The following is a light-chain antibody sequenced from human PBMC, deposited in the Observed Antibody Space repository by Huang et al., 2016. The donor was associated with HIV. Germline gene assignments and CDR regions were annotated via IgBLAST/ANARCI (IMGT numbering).Light chain of an antibody. J-gene: IGKJ1*01. V-gene: IGKV3-20*01. CDR3: HQYGSSMAT. Sequence: VLTQSPASLSLSLGDRVTVSCRASQSVDSGYLAWYQQKPGQSPRLLVYGTSTRASCVPSRFSGSGSGRDFTLTISRLEPEDFGVYYCHQYGSSMATFGQGTKVDI. CDR1: QSVDSGY. CDR2: GTS.